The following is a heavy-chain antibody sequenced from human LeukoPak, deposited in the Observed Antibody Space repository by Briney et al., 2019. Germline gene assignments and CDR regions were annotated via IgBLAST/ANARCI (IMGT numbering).Heavy chain of an antibody. Sequence: PRGSLRLSCAASGFTFSDYYMSLIRQAPGKGLEWVSYISSSGSTLYYADSVKGRFTISRDNAKNSLYLQMNSLRAEDTAVYYCARRILEWQVPLRRYYYYMDVWGKGTTATVSS. D-gene: IGHD3-3*01. CDR2: ISSSGSTL. CDR3: ARRILEWQVPLRRYYYYMDV. V-gene: IGHV3-11*04. CDR1: GFTFSDYY. J-gene: IGHJ6*03.